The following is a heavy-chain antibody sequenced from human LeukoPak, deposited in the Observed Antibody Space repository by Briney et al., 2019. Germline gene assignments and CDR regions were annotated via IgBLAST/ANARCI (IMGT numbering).Heavy chain of an antibody. D-gene: IGHD1-26*01. CDR3: TTDPRRGGSYVFDY. Sequence: GGSLRLSCGASGFTFSNAWMSWVRQAPGKGLEWVGRIKSKTDGGTTDYAAPVKGRFTISRDDSKNTLSLQMNSLKTEDTAVYYCTTDPRRGGSYVFDYWGQGTLVTVSS. CDR1: GFTFSNAW. J-gene: IGHJ4*02. CDR2: IKSKTDGGTT. V-gene: IGHV3-15*01.